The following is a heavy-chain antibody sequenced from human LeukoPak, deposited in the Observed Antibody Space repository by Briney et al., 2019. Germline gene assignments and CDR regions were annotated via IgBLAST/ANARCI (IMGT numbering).Heavy chain of an antibody. CDR2: ISAYNGNT. CDR1: GYTFTSYG. CDR3: ARGGDMRGVGALDI. V-gene: IGHV1-18*01. Sequence: ASVKVSCKASGYTFTSYGINWVRQAPGQGLEWMGWISAYNGNTNYAQKLQGRVTMTRDTSTSTVYMELRSLRSDDTALYYCARGGDMRGVGALDIWGQGTMVTVSS. D-gene: IGHD1-26*01. J-gene: IGHJ3*02.